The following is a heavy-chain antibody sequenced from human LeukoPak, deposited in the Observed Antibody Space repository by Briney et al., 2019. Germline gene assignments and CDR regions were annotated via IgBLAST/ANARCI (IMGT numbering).Heavy chain of an antibody. CDR1: GFTFEDYG. D-gene: IGHD3-16*02. CDR3: ARDKYPDAGLSSWFDP. Sequence: GGSLRLSCAASGFTFEDYGMSWVRQAPGKGLEWVSGINWNGGSTGYAYSVKGRFTISRDNAKNSLYLQMNSLRAEDTALYHCARDKYPDAGLSSWFDPWGQGTLVTVSS. V-gene: IGHV3-20*01. J-gene: IGHJ5*02. CDR2: INWNGGST.